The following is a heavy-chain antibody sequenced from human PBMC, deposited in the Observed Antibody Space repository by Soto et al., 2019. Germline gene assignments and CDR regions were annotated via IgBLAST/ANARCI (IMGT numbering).Heavy chain of an antibody. J-gene: IGHJ6*03. CDR1: GGSISGYY. Sequence: SETLSLTCTVSGGSISGYYWSWIRQPPGKGLEWIGYIYYSGSTNYNPSLKSRVTISVDTSKNQFSLKLSSVTAADTAVYYCARGMRYCSGGSCYSKYYYYYYMDVWGKGTTVTVSS. CDR2: IYYSGST. V-gene: IGHV4-59*01. CDR3: ARGMRYCSGGSCYSKYYYYYYMDV. D-gene: IGHD2-15*01.